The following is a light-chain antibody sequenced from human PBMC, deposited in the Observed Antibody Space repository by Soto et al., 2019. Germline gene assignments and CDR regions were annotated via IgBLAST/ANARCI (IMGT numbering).Light chain of an antibody. J-gene: IGKJ1*01. CDR3: QQYGTSLGT. V-gene: IGKV3-20*01. Sequence: EIVLTQSPCTLSLSPGERATLSCRASHSISSNYLAWYQQKPGQAPRLFIYGASSRAAGIPDRFSASGSGTDFTLTISRLEPEDFAVYYCQQYGTSLGTFGQGNKV. CDR1: HSISSNY. CDR2: GAS.